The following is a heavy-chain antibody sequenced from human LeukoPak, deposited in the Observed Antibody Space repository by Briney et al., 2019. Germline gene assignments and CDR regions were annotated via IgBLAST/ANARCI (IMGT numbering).Heavy chain of an antibody. V-gene: IGHV4-59*02. CDR3: ARMKYSSGPSRTYAFDP. J-gene: IGHJ5*02. CDR1: GGSVTDYY. D-gene: IGHD6-19*01. CDR2: IYYTGT. Sequence: SETLSLTCTVSGGSVTDYYWSWIRQSPGKGLEWIGYIYYTGTSYNPSLKSRVTISADTSKNQFSLKLISVTAADTAVYHCARMKYSSGPSRTYAFDPWGQGTLVTVSS.